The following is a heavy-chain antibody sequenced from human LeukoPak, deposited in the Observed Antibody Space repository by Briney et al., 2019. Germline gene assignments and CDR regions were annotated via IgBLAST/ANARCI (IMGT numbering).Heavy chain of an antibody. Sequence: PGGSLRLSCAASRFTFSTYAMSWVRQAPGKGLEWVSTFRGSGGRTYYADSVKGRFTTSRDNSKNTLYLQMNSLRAEDTAVYYCAKVTSSWNYFDYWGQGAPVTVSP. CDR2: FRGSGGRT. J-gene: IGHJ4*02. CDR1: RFTFSTYA. V-gene: IGHV3-23*01. CDR3: AKVTSSWNYFDY. D-gene: IGHD6-13*01.